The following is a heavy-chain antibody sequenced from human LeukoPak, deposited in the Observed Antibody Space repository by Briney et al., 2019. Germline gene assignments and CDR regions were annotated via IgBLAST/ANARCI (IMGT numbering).Heavy chain of an antibody. V-gene: IGHV3-30*18. CDR3: AKCIEGGQWQDYYYYYGMDV. Sequence: TGGSLRLSCAASGFTFSSYGMHWVRQAPGKGLEWVAVISYDGSNKYYADSVKGRFTISRDNSKNTLYLQMNSLRAEDTAVYYCAKCIEGGQWQDYYYYYGMDVWGQGTTVTVSS. J-gene: IGHJ6*02. CDR1: GFTFSSYG. D-gene: IGHD6-19*01. CDR2: ISYDGSNK.